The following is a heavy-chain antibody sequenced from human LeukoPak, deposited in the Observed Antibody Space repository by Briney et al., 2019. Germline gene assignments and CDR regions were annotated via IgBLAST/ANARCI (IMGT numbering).Heavy chain of an antibody. V-gene: IGHV1-18*01. J-gene: IGHJ4*02. CDR1: GGTFSSYA. Sequence: ASVKVSCKASGGTFSSYAISWVRQAPGQGLEWMGWISAYNGNTNYAQKLQGRVTMTTDTSTSTAYMELRSLRSDDTAVYYCARGAVAGPFDYWGQGTLVTVSS. CDR3: ARGAVAGPFDY. D-gene: IGHD6-19*01. CDR2: ISAYNGNT.